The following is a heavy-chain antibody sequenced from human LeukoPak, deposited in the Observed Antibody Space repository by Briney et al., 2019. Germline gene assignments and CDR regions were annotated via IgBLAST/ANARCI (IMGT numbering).Heavy chain of an antibody. CDR1: GFTFSTSW. CDR3: ARGGSRYFVK. Sequence: PGGSLRLSCAASGFTFSTSWMSWVRQAPGKGLEWVANIKQDGSEKYYVDSVKGRFTISRDNAKTSLYLQMNSLRVEDTAVYYCARGGSRYFVKWGQGTLVTVSS. CDR2: IKQDGSEK. V-gene: IGHV3-7*04. J-gene: IGHJ4*02. D-gene: IGHD3-9*01.